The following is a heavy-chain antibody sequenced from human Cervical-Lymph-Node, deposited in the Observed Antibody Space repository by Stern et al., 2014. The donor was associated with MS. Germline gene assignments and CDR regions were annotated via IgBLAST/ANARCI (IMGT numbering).Heavy chain of an antibody. CDR1: GGTFSSSD. CDR2: IIPIIGTA. D-gene: IGHD3-10*01. CDR3: ALGGFGHYFEY. J-gene: IGHJ4*02. V-gene: IGHV1-69*01. Sequence: QLVQSGAEVQKPGSSVKVSCRASGGTFSSSDISWVRQAPGQGLEWMGGIIPIIGTANYAQKYPGKVTITADESTSTGYMELSSLRSEDTAIYYCALGGFGHYFEYWGQVTLVTVSS.